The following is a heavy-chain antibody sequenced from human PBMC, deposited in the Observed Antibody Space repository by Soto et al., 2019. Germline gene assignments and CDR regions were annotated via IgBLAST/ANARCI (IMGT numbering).Heavy chain of an antibody. D-gene: IGHD5-12*01. Sequence: QVQLVESGGGVVQPGRSLRLSCAASGFTFSSYAMHWVRQAPGKGLEWVAVISYDGSNKYYADSVKGRFTISRDNSKNTLYLQMNSLRAEDTAVYYCAIAPISVACAPYYFHYWGQGTLVTVSS. CDR1: GFTFSSYA. CDR3: AIAPISVACAPYYFHY. J-gene: IGHJ4*02. V-gene: IGHV3-30-3*01. CDR2: ISYDGSNK.